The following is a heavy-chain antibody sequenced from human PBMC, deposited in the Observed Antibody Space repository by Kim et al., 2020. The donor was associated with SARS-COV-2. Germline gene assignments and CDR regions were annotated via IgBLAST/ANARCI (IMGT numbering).Heavy chain of an antibody. CDR3: ARICTTGTSYYYYGMDV. V-gene: IGHV4-39*01. CDR2: IYYSGST. CDR1: GGSISSSSYY. Sequence: SETLSLTCTVSGGSISSSSYYWGWIRQPPGKGLEWIGSIYYSGSTYYNPSLKSRVTISVDTSKNQFSLKLSSVTAADTAVYYCARICTTGTSYYYYGMDVWGQGTTVTVSS. D-gene: IGHD1-1*01. J-gene: IGHJ6*02.